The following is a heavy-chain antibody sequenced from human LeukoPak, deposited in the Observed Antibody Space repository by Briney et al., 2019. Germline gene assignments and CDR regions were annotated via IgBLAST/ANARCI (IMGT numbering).Heavy chain of an antibody. J-gene: IGHJ6*03. Sequence: GGSLRLSCAASGFTFSSYAMHWVRQAPGKGLGYVSAISSNGGSTYYANSVKGRFTISRDNSKNTLYLQMGSLRAEDMAVYYCARDRRITMVRGVTLYYYYMDVWGKGTTVTISS. CDR3: ARDRRITMVRGVTLYYYYMDV. CDR2: ISSNGGST. CDR1: GFTFSSYA. V-gene: IGHV3-64*01. D-gene: IGHD3-10*01.